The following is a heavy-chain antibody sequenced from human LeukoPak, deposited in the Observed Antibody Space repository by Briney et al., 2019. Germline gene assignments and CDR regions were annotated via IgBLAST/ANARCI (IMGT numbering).Heavy chain of an antibody. CDR2: IYSRGNT. J-gene: IGHJ4*02. Sequence: PSETLSLTCTVSGGSISNYYWNWIRRPAGKGLEWIGRIYSRGNTDYNPSLKSRVTMSVDTSKNQFSLKLSSVTAADTAVYYCAREVGYPYYFDSWGQGTLVTVSS. V-gene: IGHV4-4*07. CDR1: GGSISNYY. D-gene: IGHD1-26*01. CDR3: AREVGYPYYFDS.